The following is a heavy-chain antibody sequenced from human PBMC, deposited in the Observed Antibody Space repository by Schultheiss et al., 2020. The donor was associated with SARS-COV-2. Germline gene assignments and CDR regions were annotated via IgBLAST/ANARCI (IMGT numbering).Heavy chain of an antibody. V-gene: IGHV4-30-2*01. CDR2: INHSGST. Sequence: SQTLSLTCTVSGGSISSGGYYWSWIRQHPGKGLEWIGEINHSGSTNYNPSLKSRVTMSVDTSKNQFSLKLSSVTAADTAVYYCTTDWQYQLLSAWRIDYWGQGTLVTVSS. CDR3: TTDWQYQLLSAWRIDY. D-gene: IGHD2-2*01. J-gene: IGHJ4*02. CDR1: GGSISSGGYY.